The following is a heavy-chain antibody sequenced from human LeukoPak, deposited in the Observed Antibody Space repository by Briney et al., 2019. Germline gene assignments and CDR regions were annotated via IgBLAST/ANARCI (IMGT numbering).Heavy chain of an antibody. CDR1: GGTFSNYA. V-gene: IGHV1-69*04. CDR2: IIPILGIA. J-gene: IGHJ4*02. D-gene: IGHD3-22*01. CDR3: ARETQTYYYDSSGYTHPDY. Sequence: SVKVSCKASGGTFSNYAISWVRQAPGQGLEWMGRIIPILGIANYAQKFQGRVTITADKSTSTAYMELSSLRSEDTAVYYCARETQTYYYDSSGYTHPDYWGQGTLVTVSS.